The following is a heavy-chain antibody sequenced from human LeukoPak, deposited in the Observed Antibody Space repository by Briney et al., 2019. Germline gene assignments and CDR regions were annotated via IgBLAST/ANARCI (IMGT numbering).Heavy chain of an antibody. Sequence: PGGSLRLSCAASGFTFSSYSMNWVRQAPGKGLEWVSSISSSSSYIYYADSVKGRFTISRDNAKNSLYLQMNSLRAEDTAVYYCARAREWWSSTSCYDDAFDIWGQGTMVTVSS. D-gene: IGHD2-2*01. V-gene: IGHV3-21*01. CDR3: ARAREWWSSTSCYDDAFDI. J-gene: IGHJ3*02. CDR2: ISSSSSYI. CDR1: GFTFSSYS.